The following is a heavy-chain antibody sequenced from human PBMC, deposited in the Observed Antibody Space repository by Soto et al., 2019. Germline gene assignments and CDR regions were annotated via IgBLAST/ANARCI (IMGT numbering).Heavy chain of an antibody. D-gene: IGHD6-6*01. CDR2: IYWDDDK. CDR1: GFSLSTSGVG. CDR3: AHRWQLVRGFDY. J-gene: IGHJ4*02. Sequence: QITLKESGPTLVKPTQTLTLTCTFSGFSLSTSGVGVGWVRQPPGKALEWLAPIYWDDDKRYSPSLKSRLTITKDTSKNQVVLTMTNMDPVDTATYYCAHRWQLVRGFDYWGQGTLVTVSS. V-gene: IGHV2-5*02.